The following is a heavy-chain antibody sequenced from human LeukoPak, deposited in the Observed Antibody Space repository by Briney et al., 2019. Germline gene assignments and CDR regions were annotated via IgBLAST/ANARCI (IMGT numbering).Heavy chain of an antibody. D-gene: IGHD5-24*01. CDR2: ISGSGGST. CDR1: GFTFSSYG. J-gene: IGHJ4*02. V-gene: IGHV3-23*01. CDR3: AKDFVEMATSVGYFDY. Sequence: PGGSLRLSCAASGFTFSSYGMSWVRQAPGKGLEWVSAISGSGGSTYYADSVKGRFTISRDNSKNTLYLQMNSLRAEDTAVYYCAKDFVEMATSVGYFDYWGQGTLVTVSS.